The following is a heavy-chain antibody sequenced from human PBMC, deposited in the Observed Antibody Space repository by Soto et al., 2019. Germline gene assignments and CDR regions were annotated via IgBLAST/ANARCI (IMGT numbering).Heavy chain of an antibody. J-gene: IGHJ4*02. CDR2: ISPYNGNT. Sequence: ASVKVSCKASGYTFVSYGISWVRQAPGQGLEWMGWISPYNGNTNYAQKFQGRVTMTTDTSTSTVYMELRRLRSDDTAVYYCSRDGSSGYAIDYSGQGTLVTVSA. CDR1: GYTFVSYG. V-gene: IGHV1-18*01. D-gene: IGHD3-22*01. CDR3: SRDGSSGYAIDY.